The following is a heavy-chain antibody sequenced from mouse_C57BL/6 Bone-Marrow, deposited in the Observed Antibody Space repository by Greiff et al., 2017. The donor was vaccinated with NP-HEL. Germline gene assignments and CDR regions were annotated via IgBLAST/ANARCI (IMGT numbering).Heavy chain of an antibody. CDR2: IDPSDSYT. J-gene: IGHJ2*01. D-gene: IGHD2-5*01. Sequence: QVQLQQPGAELVKPGASVKLSCKASGYTFTSYWMQWVKQRPGQGLEWIGEIDPSDSYTNYNQKFKGKATLTVDTSSSTAYMQLSSLTSEDSAVYYCARWMEIYSNYSYYFDYWGQGTTLTVSS. CDR1: GYTFTSYW. CDR3: ARWMEIYSNYSYYFDY. V-gene: IGHV1-50*01.